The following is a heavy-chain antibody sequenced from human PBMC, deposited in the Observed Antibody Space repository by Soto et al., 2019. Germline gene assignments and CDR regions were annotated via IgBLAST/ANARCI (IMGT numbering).Heavy chain of an antibody. CDR1: GFTFSTYG. D-gene: IGHD2-8*01. V-gene: IGHV3-30*18. Sequence: QVQLVESGGGVVQPGRSLRLSCEASGFTFSTYGMHWVRQAPGKGLEWVAVISYDGSNTYYADSVKGRFTISRDNSKNTLFLQMNSLSADDLAVYYCAKDFTRLLVWPPYYHGLAVWGQGTTVTVSS. CDR2: ISYDGSNT. CDR3: AKDFTRLLVWPPYYHGLAV. J-gene: IGHJ6*02.